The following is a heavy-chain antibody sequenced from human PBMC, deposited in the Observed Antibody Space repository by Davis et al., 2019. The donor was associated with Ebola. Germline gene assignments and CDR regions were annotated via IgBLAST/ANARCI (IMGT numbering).Heavy chain of an antibody. CDR3: AAALAVTGHLYFDY. J-gene: IGHJ4*02. CDR2: ISSSSSTI. CDR1: GFTFSSYS. V-gene: IGHV3-48*04. Sequence: GESLKISCAASGFTFSSYSMNWVRQAPGKGLEWVSYISSSSSTIYYADSVKGRFTISRDNAKNSLYLQMNSLRADDTAVYYCAAALAVTGHLYFDYWGQGTLVTVSS. D-gene: IGHD6-19*01.